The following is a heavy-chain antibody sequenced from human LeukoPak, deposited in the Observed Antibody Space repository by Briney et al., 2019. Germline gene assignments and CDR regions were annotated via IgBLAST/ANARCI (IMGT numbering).Heavy chain of an antibody. J-gene: IGHJ4*02. CDR2: LAYDGTNK. V-gene: IGHV3-33*08. CDR3: ARGGPLGDTNRFDF. Sequence: GGSLRLSCAASGFTFSSHGMSWVRQPPGKGLEWVTLLAYDGTNKQYADSVKGRFTISRDNSQSTVDLQMDSLRAEDTAVYYCARGGPLGDTNRFDFWGQGILVTVSS. D-gene: IGHD1-14*01. CDR1: GFTFSSHG.